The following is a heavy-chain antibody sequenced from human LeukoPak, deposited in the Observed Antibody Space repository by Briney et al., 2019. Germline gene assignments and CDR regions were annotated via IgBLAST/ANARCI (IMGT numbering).Heavy chain of an antibody. D-gene: IGHD4-17*01. CDR3: AKDSRYGDENYYYYGMDV. Sequence: GGSLRLSCAASGFTFSSYAMSWVRQAPGKGLEWVAFIRYDGSNKYYADSVKGRFTISRDNSKNTLYLQMNSLRAEDTAVYYCAKDSRYGDENYYYYGMDVWGQGTTVTVPS. V-gene: IGHV3-30*02. CDR2: IRYDGSNK. CDR1: GFTFSSYA. J-gene: IGHJ6*02.